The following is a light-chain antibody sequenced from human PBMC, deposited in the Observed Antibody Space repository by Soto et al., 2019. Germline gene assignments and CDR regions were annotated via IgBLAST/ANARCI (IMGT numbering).Light chain of an antibody. V-gene: IGKV1-5*03. J-gene: IGKJ1*01. CDR2: EAT. Sequence: DIQMTQSPSALSASVGDRVTITCRASQSISSWLAWYQQRPGKAPKFLIYEATSLESGVPSRFSGSGSGTEFTLTIRSLQPDDFATYYCQQYNSYPWTFGQGTKVGIK. CDR1: QSISSW. CDR3: QQYNSYPWT.